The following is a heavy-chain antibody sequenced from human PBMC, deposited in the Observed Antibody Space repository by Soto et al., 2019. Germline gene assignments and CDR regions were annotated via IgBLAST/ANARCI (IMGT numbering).Heavy chain of an antibody. CDR2: ISPSSSTI. D-gene: IGHD3-22*01. Sequence: GGSLRLSCAASGFTFSSHSMNWVRQAPGKGLEWVSYISPSSSTIYYADSVKGRFTISRDNAKNSLYLQMNSLRAEDTAVYYCAREQYYYDSSGYSYWGHGTLVTVPS. V-gene: IGHV3-48*01. CDR1: GFTFSSHS. CDR3: AREQYYYDSSGYSY. J-gene: IGHJ4*01.